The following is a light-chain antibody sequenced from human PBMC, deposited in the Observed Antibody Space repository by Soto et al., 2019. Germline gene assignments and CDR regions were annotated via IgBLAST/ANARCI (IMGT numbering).Light chain of an antibody. J-gene: IGKJ1*01. Sequence: DIVMTQSPDSLAVSLGERATINCKSSQSVLYSSNNKNYLAWYQQKPGQPPKLLIYWASTRESVVPDRFSGSGCGTDFTLTISSLQAEDVAVDDCQQYYSTPRTFGQGTKVEIK. V-gene: IGKV4-1*01. CDR3: QQYYSTPRT. CDR2: WAS. CDR1: QSVLYSSNNKNY.